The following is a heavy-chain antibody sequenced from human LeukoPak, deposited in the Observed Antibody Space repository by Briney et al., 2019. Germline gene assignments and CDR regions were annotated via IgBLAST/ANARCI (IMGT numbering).Heavy chain of an antibody. CDR1: RFTFRSAG. D-gene: IGHD2-8*01. V-gene: IGHV3-33*01. Sequence: GGSLRLSCAASRFTFRSAGMHWVRQAPGKGLEWVAIIYYDGSNKYYADSVKGRFTISRDNTKNTLYLQMNSLRAEDTAVYYCARDRGLSYFDYWGQGTLVTVSS. CDR3: ARDRGLSYFDY. CDR2: IYYDGSNK. J-gene: IGHJ4*02.